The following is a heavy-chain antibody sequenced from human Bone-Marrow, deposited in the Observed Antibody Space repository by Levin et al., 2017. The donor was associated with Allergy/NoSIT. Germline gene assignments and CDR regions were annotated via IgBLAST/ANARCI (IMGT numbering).Heavy chain of an antibody. J-gene: IGHJ6*02. D-gene: IGHD3/OR15-3a*01. CDR1: GGSISGGGYC. V-gene: IGHV4-30-2*01. CDR2: IYDTGST. Sequence: SETLSLMCAVSGGSISGGGYCWNWIRQPPGKGLEWIGYIYDTGSTYSNPSLKSRVTISVDKSNKQSSLNLTSVTAADTAVYYCARGKGLGGMDVWGQGTTVTVSS. CDR3: ARGKGLGGMDV.